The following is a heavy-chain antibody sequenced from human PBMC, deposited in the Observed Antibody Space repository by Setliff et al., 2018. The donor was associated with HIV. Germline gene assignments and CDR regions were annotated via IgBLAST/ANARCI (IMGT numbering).Heavy chain of an antibody. J-gene: IGHJ3*02. CDR2: INPNSGDT. V-gene: IGHV1-2*06. CDR1: GYTFTGFY. D-gene: IGHD2-8*01. Sequence: ASVKVSCKASGYTFTGFYMHWVRQAPGQGLEWMGRINPNSGDTNYAQKFQGRVTMTRDTSISTAYMELSRLRSDDTAVYYCATKVYCTNGVCLDAFDIWGQGTMVTV. CDR3: ATKVYCTNGVCLDAFDI.